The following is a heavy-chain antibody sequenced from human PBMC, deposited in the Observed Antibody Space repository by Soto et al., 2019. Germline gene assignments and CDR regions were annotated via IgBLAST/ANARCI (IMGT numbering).Heavy chain of an antibody. Sequence: GGSLRVSFAASGFTFSTCPMSWVRQAPGKGLEWVSCISCSGISTYYTDSVKGRFTISRDNSNNTVFLQMNSLRDEDTAVYYCVKPPVITASYSYYDMHXWGQGTTVTVS. CDR3: VKPPVITASYSYYDMHX. J-gene: IGHJ6*02. D-gene: IGHD4-4*01. CDR2: ISCSGIST. CDR1: GFTFSTCP. V-gene: IGHV3-23*01.